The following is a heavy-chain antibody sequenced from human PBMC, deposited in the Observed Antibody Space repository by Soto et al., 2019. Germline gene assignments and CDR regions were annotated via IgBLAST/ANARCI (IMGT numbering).Heavy chain of an antibody. CDR1: GGSISSGGYY. CDR3: ARDSLASYDRRGYSHY. V-gene: IGHV4-31*03. Sequence: SETLSLTCTVSGGSISSGGYYWSWIRQHPGKGLEWIGYIYYSGSTYYNPSLKSRVTISVDTSKNQFSLKLSSVTAADTAVYYCARDSLASYDRRGYSHYWGQGPLVTVSS. CDR2: IYYSGST. D-gene: IGHD3-22*01. J-gene: IGHJ4*02.